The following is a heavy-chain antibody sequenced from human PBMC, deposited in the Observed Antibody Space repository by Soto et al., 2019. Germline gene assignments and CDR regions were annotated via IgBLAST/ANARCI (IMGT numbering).Heavy chain of an antibody. Sequence: GESLKISCKGFGYRFTSYLIGWGGQMPGKGLEWVGVIYPGDSDTRYSPPFQGQVTISADKSISTAYLQWSSLKASDTAMYYCARHVYYDFWSGYYKDYYYYYMDVWGKGTTVTVSS. CDR3: ARHVYYDFWSGYYKDYYYYYMDV. D-gene: IGHD3-3*01. V-gene: IGHV5-51*01. CDR2: IYPGDSDT. CDR1: GYRFTSYL. J-gene: IGHJ6*03.